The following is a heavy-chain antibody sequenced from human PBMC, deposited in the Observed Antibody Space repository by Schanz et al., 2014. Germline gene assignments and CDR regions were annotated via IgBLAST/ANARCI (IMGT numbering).Heavy chain of an antibody. CDR3: AKAEYDILTDSYSRLDP. CDR2: ISVYNHNK. D-gene: IGHD3-9*01. CDR1: GYIFINSG. J-gene: IGHJ5*02. V-gene: IGHV1-18*01. Sequence: GPEVKKPGATVKVSCKASGYIFINSGISWVRQAPGQGLEWMGWISVYNHNKEYDQKFQGRVTMTTDTSTNTAYMELRSLRSDDTAVYYCAKAEYDILTDSYSRLDPWGQGTLVTVSS.